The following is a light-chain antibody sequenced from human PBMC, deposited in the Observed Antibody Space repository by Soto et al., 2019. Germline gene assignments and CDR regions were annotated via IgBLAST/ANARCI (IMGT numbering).Light chain of an antibody. CDR2: GAS. CDR1: QSVSSSY. CDR3: QQYGSSPVT. Sequence: EIVLTQSPGTLSLSPGERATLSCRASQSVSSSYLAWYQQKPGQAPRLLIYGASNRATGIPDRFSGSGSGTVFTLTISRLEPEDFAVYYCQQYGSSPVTFGQGTKLEIK. V-gene: IGKV3-20*01. J-gene: IGKJ2*01.